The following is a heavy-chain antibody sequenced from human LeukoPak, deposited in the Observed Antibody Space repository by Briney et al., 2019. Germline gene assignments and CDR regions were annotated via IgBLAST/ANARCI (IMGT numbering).Heavy chain of an antibody. Sequence: TGGSLRLSCAASGFSFSGYIMNWVRQTPGEGLEWVSLIGTSGNTIYYADSVKGRFTVSRDNAKNSLYLQMNSLRAEDTAVYYCARDQWLDYWGQGTLVTVSS. CDR1: GFSFSGYI. CDR3: ARDQWLDY. CDR2: IGTSGNTI. J-gene: IGHJ4*02. D-gene: IGHD6-19*01. V-gene: IGHV3-48*01.